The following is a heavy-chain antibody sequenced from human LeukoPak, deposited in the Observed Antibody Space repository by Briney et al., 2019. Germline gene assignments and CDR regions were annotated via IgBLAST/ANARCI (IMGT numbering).Heavy chain of an antibody. CDR3: VAMGYNYFDP. CDR2: IGSSSSYI. D-gene: IGHD5-18*01. Sequence: KSGGSLRLSCAASGFTFSTYSMNWVRQAPGKGLEWVSYIGSSSSYIDYAGSVRGRFTDSRDNAKNSLYLQMNSLRDEDTAVYYCVAMGYNYFDPWGQGSLVIVSS. J-gene: IGHJ4*02. V-gene: IGHV3-21*01. CDR1: GFTFSTYS.